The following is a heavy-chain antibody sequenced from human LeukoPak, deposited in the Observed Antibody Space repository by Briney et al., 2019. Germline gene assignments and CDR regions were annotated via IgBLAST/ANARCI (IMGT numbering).Heavy chain of an antibody. J-gene: IGHJ6*02. V-gene: IGHV1-18*01. Sequence: GASVKVSCRASGYTFTSFGITWVRQAPGQGLEWMGWISAYNGNTNYAQKFQGRVTITADESTSTAYMELSSLRSEDTAVYYCARSLSSSWYVTPMAYYYYYYGMDVWGQGTTVTVSS. CDR2: ISAYNGNT. CDR1: GYTFTSFG. D-gene: IGHD6-13*01. CDR3: ARSLSSSWYVTPMAYYYYYYGMDV.